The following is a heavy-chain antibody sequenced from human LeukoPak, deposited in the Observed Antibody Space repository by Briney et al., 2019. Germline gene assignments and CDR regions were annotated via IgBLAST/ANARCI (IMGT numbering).Heavy chain of an antibody. CDR1: GFTFSSYS. CDR3: ARDGVGRGYYLDY. J-gene: IGHJ4*02. D-gene: IGHD1-26*01. Sequence: GGSLRLSCAASGFTFSSYSMNWVRQAPGKGLEWVSYISSSSSTIYYADSVKGRFTISRDNAKNSLYLQMNSLRAEDTAVYYCARDGVGRGYYLDYWGQGTLVTVSS. V-gene: IGHV3-48*01. CDR2: ISSSSSTI.